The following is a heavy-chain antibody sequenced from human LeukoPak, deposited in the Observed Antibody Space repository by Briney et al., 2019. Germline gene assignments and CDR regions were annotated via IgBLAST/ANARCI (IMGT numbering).Heavy chain of an antibody. CDR3: ARVSDYGDYKFDY. J-gene: IGHJ4*02. V-gene: IGHV1-69*05. Sequence: SVKVSCKASGGTFSSYAISWVRQAPGQGLEWMGGIIPNFGTANYAQKFQGRVTITTDESTSTAYMELSSLRSEDTAVYYCARVSDYGDYKFDYWGQGTLVTVSS. CDR1: GGTFSSYA. D-gene: IGHD4-17*01. CDR2: IIPNFGTA.